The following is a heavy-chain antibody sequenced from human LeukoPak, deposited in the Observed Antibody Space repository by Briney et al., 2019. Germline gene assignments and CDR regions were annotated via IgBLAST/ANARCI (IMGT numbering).Heavy chain of an antibody. V-gene: IGHV1-8*02. D-gene: IGHD3-22*01. J-gene: IGHJ5*02. CDR1: GYTFGIYD. Sequence: GASVKVSCKASGYTFGIYDINWVRQATGQGLEWMGWMNPGSGNTGYAQKFQGRVTITADTSTDTAYMELNNLRSEDTAVYYCATMTTFDPWGQGTLVTVSP. CDR3: ATMTTFDP. CDR2: MNPGSGNT.